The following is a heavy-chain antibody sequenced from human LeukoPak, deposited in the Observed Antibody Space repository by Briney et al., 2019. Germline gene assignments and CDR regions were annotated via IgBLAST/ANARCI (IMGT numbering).Heavy chain of an antibody. D-gene: IGHD2-2*01. CDR3: ARERSSTSHDHDAFDI. CDR2: IIPNFGTA. V-gene: IGHV1-69*05. Sequence: ASVKVSCKASGGTFSSYAISWVRQAPGQGLEWMGGIIPNFGTANYAQKFQGRVTITTDESTSTAYMELSSLRSEDTAVYYCARERSSTSHDHDAFDIWGQGTMVTVSS. CDR1: GGTFSSYA. J-gene: IGHJ3*02.